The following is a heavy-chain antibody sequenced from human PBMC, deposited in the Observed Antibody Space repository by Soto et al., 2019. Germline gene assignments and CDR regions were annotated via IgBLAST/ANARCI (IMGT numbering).Heavy chain of an antibody. D-gene: IGHD2-8*01. CDR1: GFTFSTYG. V-gene: IGHV3-33*01. J-gene: IGHJ4*02. CDR3: ARTSEMAPYYFDY. Sequence: QVQLVESGGGVVQPGRSLRLSCAASGFTFSTYGMHWVRQAPGKGLECVAVIWYDGTNKFYADSVKGRFTISRDNSKNTLYLQMNSLRAEDTAVYYCARTSEMAPYYFDYWGQGTLVTVSS. CDR2: IWYDGTNK.